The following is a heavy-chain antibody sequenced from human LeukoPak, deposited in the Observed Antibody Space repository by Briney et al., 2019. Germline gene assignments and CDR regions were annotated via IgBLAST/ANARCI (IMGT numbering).Heavy chain of an antibody. CDR1: GYSISSGYY. V-gene: IGHV4-38-2*02. J-gene: IGHJ3*02. CDR3: AGEDYFDSSGYASWRFDI. CDR2: IYYSGNT. D-gene: IGHD3-22*01. Sequence: PSETLSLTCTVSGYSISSGYYWGWIRQPPGKGLEWIGHIYYSGNTIYNPSLKSRVTISVDTSKNQFSLKLTSVTTADTAVYYCAGEDYFDSSGYASWRFDIWGQGTMVTVSS.